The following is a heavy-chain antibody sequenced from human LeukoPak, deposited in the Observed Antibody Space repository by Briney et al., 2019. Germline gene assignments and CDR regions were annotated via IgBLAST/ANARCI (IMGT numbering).Heavy chain of an antibody. D-gene: IGHD2-15*01. Sequence: GGSLRLSCAASGFTSRSDWMSWVRQSPEKGLEWAANINPDGSATYYVDSVKGRFIISRDNTKNSLYLQMNSLRAEDTAVYYCARDLCYGTIDYWGQGTLVTVSS. CDR1: GFTSRSDW. CDR3: ARDLCYGTIDY. J-gene: IGHJ4*02. CDR2: INPDGSAT. V-gene: IGHV3-7*03.